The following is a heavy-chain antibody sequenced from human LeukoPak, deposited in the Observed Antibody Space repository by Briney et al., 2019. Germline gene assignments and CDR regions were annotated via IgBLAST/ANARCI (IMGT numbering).Heavy chain of an antibody. J-gene: IGHJ4*02. CDR2: VIGDGSET. CDR3: VGLGGSWDLFDY. Sequence: GGSLRHSCVDSGFTFSDDRMGWVRAVPGKGREWVDNVIGDGSETHHVDSLRGRYTPTRDKAKNSLFRQMSSLRPEDTAIYYCVGLGGSWDLFDYWGQGTLVTVSS. CDR1: GFTFSDDR. D-gene: IGHD6-13*01. V-gene: IGHV3-7*01.